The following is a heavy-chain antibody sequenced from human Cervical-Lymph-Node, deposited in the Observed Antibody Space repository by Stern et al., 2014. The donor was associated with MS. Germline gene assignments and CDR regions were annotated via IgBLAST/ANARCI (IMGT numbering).Heavy chain of an antibody. CDR3: AGGYCTGGFCFYGMDV. D-gene: IGHD2-8*02. CDR2: ISYDGTNK. V-gene: IGHV3-30*03. Sequence: DQLVESGGGVVQPGTSLRLSCAASGFTFSNFAMHWVRQAPGKGLEWVSLISYDGTNKYYADSVKGRFTISRDNSKNALYLQMNSLRTEDTAVFYCAGGYCTGGFCFYGMDVWGQGTTVTVS. J-gene: IGHJ6*02. CDR1: GFTFSNFA.